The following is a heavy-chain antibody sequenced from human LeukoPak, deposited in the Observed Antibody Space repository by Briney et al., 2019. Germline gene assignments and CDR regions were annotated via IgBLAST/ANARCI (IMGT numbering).Heavy chain of an antibody. CDR3: ATISAQTFDI. Sequence: GGSLRLSCAASGFTFSSYWMHWVRQAPGKGLVWVSRIKSDGSTNYADSVKGRFTVSRDNAKNSAFLQMNSLRAEDTAIYCCATISAQTFDIWGQGTLVSVSS. V-gene: IGHV3-74*01. J-gene: IGHJ3*02. CDR2: IKSDGST. D-gene: IGHD5-24*01. CDR1: GFTFSSYW.